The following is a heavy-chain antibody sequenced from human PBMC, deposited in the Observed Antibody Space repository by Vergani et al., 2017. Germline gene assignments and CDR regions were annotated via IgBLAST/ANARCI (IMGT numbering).Heavy chain of an antibody. CDR2: FDPEDGET. D-gene: IGHD2-2*01. Sequence: QVQLVQSGAEVKKPGASVKVSCKVSGYTLTELSMHWVRQAPGKGLEWMGGFDPEDGETIYAQKFQGRVTMTEDTSTDTAYMELSSLRSEDTAVYYCATVPGGHCSSTSCYSPWRYYYYGMDVWGQGTTVTVSS. J-gene: IGHJ6*02. CDR3: ATVPGGHCSSTSCYSPWRYYYYGMDV. CDR1: GYTLTELS. V-gene: IGHV1-24*01.